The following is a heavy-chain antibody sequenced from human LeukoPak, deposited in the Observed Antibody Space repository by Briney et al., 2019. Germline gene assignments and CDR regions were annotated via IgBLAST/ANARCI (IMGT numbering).Heavy chain of an antibody. V-gene: IGHV3-23*01. CDR1: GFTFSSYS. Sequence: PGGSLRLSCAASGFTFSSYSMNWVRQAPGKGLEWVSAISGSGGSTYYADSVKGRFTISRDNSKNTLYLQMNSLRAEDTAVYYCAKAPRYCSSTSCPSYYGMDVWGQGTTVTVSS. CDR2: ISGSGGST. CDR3: AKAPRYCSSTSCPSYYGMDV. J-gene: IGHJ6*02. D-gene: IGHD2-2*01.